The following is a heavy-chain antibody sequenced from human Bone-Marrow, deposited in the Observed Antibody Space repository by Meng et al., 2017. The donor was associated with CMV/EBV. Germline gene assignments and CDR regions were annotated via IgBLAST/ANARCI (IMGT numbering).Heavy chain of an antibody. CDR3: ARDCPPYCGGDCYGGINCFAY. CDR2: ISSSSSYI. J-gene: IGHJ4*02. V-gene: IGHV3-21*01. Sequence: GESLKISCAASGFTFSSYSMNWVRQAPGKVLEWVSSISSSSSYIYYADSVKGRFTISRDNAKNSLYLQMNSLRAEDTAVYYCARDCPPYCGGDCYGGINCFAYWGPGKRVTCAS. D-gene: IGHD2-21*01. CDR1: GFTFSSYS.